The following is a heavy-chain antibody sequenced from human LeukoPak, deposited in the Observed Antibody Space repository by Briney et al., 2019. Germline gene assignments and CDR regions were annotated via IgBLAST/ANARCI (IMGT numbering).Heavy chain of an antibody. CDR1: GFTFSSHA. CDR2: ISGSGGST. CDR3: AKARFSGYGQFDY. D-gene: IGHD5-12*01. J-gene: IGHJ4*02. Sequence: PGGSLRLSCAASGFTFSSHAMSWVRQAPGKGLEWVSAISGSGGSTYYADSVKGRFTISGDDSKNTLYLQMNSLRAEDTAVYYCAKARFSGYGQFDYWGQGTLVTVSS. V-gene: IGHV3-23*01.